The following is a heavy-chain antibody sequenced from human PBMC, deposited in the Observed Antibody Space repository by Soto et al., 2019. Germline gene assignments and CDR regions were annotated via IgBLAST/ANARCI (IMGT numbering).Heavy chain of an antibody. D-gene: IGHD2-2*01. Sequence: SETLSLTCAVYGGSFSGYYWSWIRQPPGKWLEWIGEINHSGSTNYNPSLKSRVTISVDTSKNQFSLKLSSVTAADTAVYYCARELAVYCSSTSCQPNWFDPWGQGXLVTVSS. V-gene: IGHV4-34*01. CDR3: ARELAVYCSSTSCQPNWFDP. CDR1: GGSFSGYY. CDR2: INHSGST. J-gene: IGHJ5*02.